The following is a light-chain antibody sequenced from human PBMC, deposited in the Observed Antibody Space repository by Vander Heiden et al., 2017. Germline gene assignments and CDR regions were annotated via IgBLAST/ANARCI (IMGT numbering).Light chain of an antibody. CDR3: QQFYSLPWT. CDR1: QNVLYNSNNKKY. V-gene: IGKV4-1*01. CDR2: WAS. Sequence: DIVMTQHPDALALSLGERATITCKSSQNVLYNSNNKKYLAWYQQKPGQPPKLLIDWASTRESGVPDRFSGSGSGTDFTLTSSSLQAEDVAVYYCQQFYSLPWTFGQGTKVEI. J-gene: IGKJ1*01.